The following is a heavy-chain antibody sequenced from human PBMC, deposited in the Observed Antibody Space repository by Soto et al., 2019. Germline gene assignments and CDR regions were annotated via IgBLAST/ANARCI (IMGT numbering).Heavy chain of an antibody. V-gene: IGHV4-61*01. D-gene: IGHD6-19*01. Sequence: SETLSLTCAVSGDSISRGYHWAWIRQSPGKGLEWLGYVYYTGSTNYSPSLRSRVSISVDTSKNEFSLRLSSVTAADTAVYFCARSVAVPGAHIDYWGQGTQVTVSS. CDR2: VYYTGST. CDR3: ARSVAVPGAHIDY. J-gene: IGHJ4*02. CDR1: GDSISRGYH.